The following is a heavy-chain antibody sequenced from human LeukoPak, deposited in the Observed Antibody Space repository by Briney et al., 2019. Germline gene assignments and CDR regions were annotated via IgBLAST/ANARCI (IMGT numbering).Heavy chain of an antibody. Sequence: SETLSLTCAVYGGSFSGYYWGWIRQPPGKGLEWIGEINHSGSTNYNPSLKSRVTISVDTSKNQFSLKLSSVTAADTAVYYCARESVYSSGWYRPFDYWGQGTLVTVSS. V-gene: IGHV4-34*01. CDR2: INHSGST. D-gene: IGHD6-19*01. CDR3: ARESVYSSGWYRPFDY. CDR1: GGSFSGYY. J-gene: IGHJ4*02.